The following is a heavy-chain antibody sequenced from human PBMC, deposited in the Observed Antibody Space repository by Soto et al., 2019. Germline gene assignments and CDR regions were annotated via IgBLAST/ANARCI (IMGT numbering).Heavy chain of an antibody. V-gene: IGHV3-15*07. Sequence: GGSLRLSCAASGFTFSNAWMNWVRQAPGKGLEWVGRIKSKTDGGTTDYAAPVKGRFTISRDDSKNTLYLQMNSLKTEDTAVYYCTTDDPATNYGAPTRPFDYWGQGTLVTVSS. CDR3: TTDDPATNYGAPTRPFDY. J-gene: IGHJ4*02. CDR1: GFTFSNAW. CDR2: IKSKTDGGTT. D-gene: IGHD4-17*01.